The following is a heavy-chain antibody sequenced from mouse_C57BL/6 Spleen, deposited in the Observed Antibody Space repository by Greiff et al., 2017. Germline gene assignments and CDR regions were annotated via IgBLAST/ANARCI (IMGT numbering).Heavy chain of an antibody. CDR2: ISSGSSTI. V-gene: IGHV5-17*01. D-gene: IGHD2-3*01. CDR1: GFTFSDYG. J-gene: IGHJ4*01. CDR3: ARQDGYYFYAMDY. Sequence: DVMLVESGGGLVKPGGSLKLSCAASGFTFSDYGMHWVRQAPEKGLEWVAYISSGSSTIYYADTVKGRFTISRDNAKNTLFLQMTSLRSEDTAMYYCARQDGYYFYAMDYWGQGTSVTVSS.